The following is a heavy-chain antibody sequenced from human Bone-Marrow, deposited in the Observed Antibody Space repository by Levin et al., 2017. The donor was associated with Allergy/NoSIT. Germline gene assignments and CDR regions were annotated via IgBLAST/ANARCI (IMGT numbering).Heavy chain of an antibody. CDR1: VFFISSGCYH. CDR2: LSSRGSP. J-gene: IGHJ4*02. CDR3: AREDGSTFDS. Sequence: SPPLSLPFSFFVFFISSGCYHFILILQLAFPFLSWLGSLSSRGSPSYNPSLKSRAMISLDTSKNQFSLKVTSATAADAAVYYCAREDGSTFDSWGQGTLVTVSS. V-gene: IGHV4-31*03. D-gene: IGHD5-24*01.